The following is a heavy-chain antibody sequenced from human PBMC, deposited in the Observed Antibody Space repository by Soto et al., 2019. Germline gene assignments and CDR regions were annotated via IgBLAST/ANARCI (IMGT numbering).Heavy chain of an antibody. CDR1: SGSIRSGDYY. V-gene: IGHV4-30-4*01. D-gene: IGHD1-7*01. J-gene: IGHJ4*02. Sequence: QVQLQESGPGLVRPSQTLSLTCAVSSGSIRSGDYYWTWIRQPPGKGLEWIGYIDPSGSAYYNPSLKSRATISLDTSNSGFSLKLNSVTAADTAVYFCAGELGTFYFEHWGQGRLVTVSS. CDR2: IDPSGSA. CDR3: AGELGTFYFEH.